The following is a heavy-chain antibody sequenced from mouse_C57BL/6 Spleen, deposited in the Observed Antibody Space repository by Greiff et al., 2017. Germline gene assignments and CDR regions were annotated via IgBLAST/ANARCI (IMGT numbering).Heavy chain of an antibody. CDR1: GYTFTDYN. J-gene: IGHJ3*01. Sequence: EVQLQQSGPELVKPGASVKIPCKASGYTFTDYNMDWVKQSHGKSLEWIGDINPNNGGTIYNQKFKGKATLTVDKSSSTAYMELRSLTSEDTAVDYCARRDDYGSSYGFAYWGQGTLVTVSA. CDR2: INPNNGGT. D-gene: IGHD1-1*01. CDR3: ARRDDYGSSYGFAY. V-gene: IGHV1-18*01.